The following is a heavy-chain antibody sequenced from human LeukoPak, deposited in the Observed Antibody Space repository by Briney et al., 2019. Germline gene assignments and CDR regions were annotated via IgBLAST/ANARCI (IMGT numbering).Heavy chain of an antibody. Sequence: GGSLRLSCAASGFTFSSYSMNWVRQAPGKGLEWVSSISSSSSYIYYADSVKGRFTISRDNAKNSLYLQMYSLRAEDTAVYYCARVGDGYNLGAFDIWGQGTMVTVSS. D-gene: IGHD5-24*01. J-gene: IGHJ3*02. V-gene: IGHV3-21*01. CDR2: ISSSSSYI. CDR1: GFTFSSYS. CDR3: ARVGDGYNLGAFDI.